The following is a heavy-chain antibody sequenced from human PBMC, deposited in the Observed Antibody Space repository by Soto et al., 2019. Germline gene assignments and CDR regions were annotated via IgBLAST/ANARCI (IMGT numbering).Heavy chain of an antibody. CDR1: GYTFTSYG. Sequence: QVQLVQSEGELRQPGASVTVSCRASGYTFTSYGIIWVRQAPGQGLEWMGYISPNSGATTYAQNLQGRLTWTTDTSTSTAYMELRSLSSDDTAIYYCVREMWTRGGQQNFFDYWGLGALVTVSS. V-gene: IGHV1-18*01. CDR3: VREMWTRGGQQNFFDY. CDR2: ISPNSGAT. D-gene: IGHD2-21*01. J-gene: IGHJ4*02.